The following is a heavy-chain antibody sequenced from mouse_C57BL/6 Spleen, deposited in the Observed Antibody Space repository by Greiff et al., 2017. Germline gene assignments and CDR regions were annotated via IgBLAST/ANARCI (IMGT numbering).Heavy chain of an antibody. CDR2: IDPSSGGT. V-gene: IGHV1-72*01. J-gene: IGHJ1*03. Sequence: QVQLKQPGAELVKPGASVKLSCKASGYTFTSYWMHWVKQRPGRGLEWIGRIDPSSGGTKYNEKFKSKATLTVDKPSSTAYMQLSSLTSGDSAVYYCAREGGGRGLYFGVWGTGTTVTVSS. CDR3: AREGGGRGLYFGV. CDR1: GYTFTSYW.